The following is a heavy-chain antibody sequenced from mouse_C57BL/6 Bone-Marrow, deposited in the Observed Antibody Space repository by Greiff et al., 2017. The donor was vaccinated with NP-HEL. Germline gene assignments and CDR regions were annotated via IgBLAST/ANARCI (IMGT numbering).Heavy chain of an antibody. V-gene: IGHV5-9*01. D-gene: IGHD1-1*01. Sequence: EVKLMESGGGLVKPGGSLKLSCAASGFTFSSYTMSWVRQTPEKRLEWVATISGGGGNTYYPDSVKGRFTISLDNAKNTLYLQMSSLRSEYTALYYCARSGYYGSASYWGQGTLVTVSA. CDR2: ISGGGGNT. J-gene: IGHJ3*01. CDR1: GFTFSSYT. CDR3: ARSGYYGSASY.